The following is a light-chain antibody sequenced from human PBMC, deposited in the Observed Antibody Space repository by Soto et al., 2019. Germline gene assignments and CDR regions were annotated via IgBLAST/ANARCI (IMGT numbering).Light chain of an antibody. CDR1: QTVISNY. V-gene: IGKV3-20*01. CDR3: QKYDTSPYS. J-gene: IGKJ2*03. Sequence: ESVLAQSPDTLSLSPGEGATLSCRSSQTVISNYLAWYQKKPGQAPRLLIYGASNRATGIPDRFRGSGSGTDFTLTMIGVEPEDSAMYFCQKYDTSPYSFGQGTKLEIK. CDR2: GAS.